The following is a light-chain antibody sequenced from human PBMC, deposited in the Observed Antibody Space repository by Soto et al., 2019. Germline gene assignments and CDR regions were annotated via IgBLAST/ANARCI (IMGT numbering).Light chain of an antibody. V-gene: IGKV3-11*01. CDR3: QQRSDWPST. CDR1: QSVGSY. J-gene: IGKJ4*01. CDR2: DAS. Sequence: EIVLTQSPVTLSLSPGERATLSCRASQSVGSYFAWYQQKPGQAPRLLIYDASSRATGIPARFSGSGSGTDFTLTISSPEPEDFAVYYCQQRSDWPSTFGGGTRVEIK.